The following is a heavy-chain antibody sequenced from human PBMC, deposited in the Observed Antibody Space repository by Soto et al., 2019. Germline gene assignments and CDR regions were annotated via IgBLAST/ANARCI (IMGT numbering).Heavy chain of an antibody. CDR3: ARDYSFAYYYGSGTPYNWFDP. D-gene: IGHD3-10*01. CDR1: GFTFSSYW. J-gene: IGHJ5*02. V-gene: IGHV3-7*03. CDR2: IKQDGSEK. Sequence: GRSLRLSCAASGFTFSSYWMSWVRQAPGKGLEWVANIKQDGSEKYYVDSVKGRFTISRDNAKNSLYLQMNSLRAEDTAVYYCARDYSFAYYYGSGTPYNWFDPWGQGTLVTVSS.